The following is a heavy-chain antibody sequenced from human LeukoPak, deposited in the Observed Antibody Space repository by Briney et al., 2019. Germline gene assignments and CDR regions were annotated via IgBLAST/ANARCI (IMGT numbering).Heavy chain of an antibody. CDR1: GFTFSSYG. CDR3: AKGGMRGEGGELSVDY. V-gene: IGHV3-30*02. Sequence: GGSLRLSCAASGFTFSSYGMHWVRQAPGKGLEWVVFIRYDGSNKYYADSVKGRFTISRDNSKNTLYLQMNSLRAEDTAVYYCAKGGMRGEGGELSVDYWGQGTLVTVSS. D-gene: IGHD2-21*01. CDR2: IRYDGSNK. J-gene: IGHJ4*02.